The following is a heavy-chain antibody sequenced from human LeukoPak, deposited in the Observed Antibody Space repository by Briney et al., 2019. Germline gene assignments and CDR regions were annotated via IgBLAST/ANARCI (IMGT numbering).Heavy chain of an antibody. CDR3: ARPNYYGSGSYYRESYYYYYYYMDV. CDR2: ISAYNGNT. CDR1: GYTFTSYG. J-gene: IGHJ6*03. V-gene: IGHV1-18*01. D-gene: IGHD3-10*01. Sequence: GASVKVSCKASGYTFTSYGISWVRQAPGQGLEWMGWISAYNGNTNYAQKLQGRVTMTTDTSTSTAYMELRSLRSDDTAVYYCARPNYYGSGSYYRESYYYYYYYMDVWGKGTTVTVSS.